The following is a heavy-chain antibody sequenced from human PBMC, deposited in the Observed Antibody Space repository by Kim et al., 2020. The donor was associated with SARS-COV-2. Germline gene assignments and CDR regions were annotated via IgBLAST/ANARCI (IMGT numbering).Heavy chain of an antibody. J-gene: IGHJ2*01. CDR3: ERGPNPLPAYYDFWSGYSVALGGYFDL. V-gene: IGHV7-4-1*02. CDR1: GYTFTSYA. CDR2: INTNTGNP. D-gene: IGHD3-3*01. Sequence: ASVKVSCKASGYTFTSYAMNWVRQAPGQGLEWMGWINTNTGNPTYAQGFTGRFVFPLDTSVSTAYLQISSLKAEDTAVYYCERGPNPLPAYYDFWSGYSVALGGYFDLWGRGTLVTVSS.